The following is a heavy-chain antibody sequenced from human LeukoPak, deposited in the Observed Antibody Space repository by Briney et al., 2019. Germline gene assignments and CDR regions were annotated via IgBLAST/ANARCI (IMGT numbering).Heavy chain of an antibody. Sequence: SETLSLTCTVSGGSISGYYWSWIRQSPGKGLVWMGYIYYNGNTNYNPSLKSRVTISVDMSKNQLSLKLSSVTAADTALYYCARHFTYYYDSSGYPRDAFDIWGHGTMVTVSS. CDR3: ARHFTYYYDSSGYPRDAFDI. V-gene: IGHV4-59*08. CDR1: GGSISGYY. D-gene: IGHD3-22*01. J-gene: IGHJ3*02. CDR2: IYYNGNT.